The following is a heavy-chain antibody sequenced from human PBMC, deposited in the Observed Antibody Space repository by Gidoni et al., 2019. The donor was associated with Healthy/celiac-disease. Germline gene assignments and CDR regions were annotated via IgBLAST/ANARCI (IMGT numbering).Heavy chain of an antibody. CDR2: IWYDGSNK. J-gene: IGHJ4*02. Sequence: QVQLVESGGGAVKPGRSLRRSCAAAGFTFSSYGMHWVRQAPGKGLEWVAVIWYDGSNKYYADSVKGRFTISRDNSKNTLYLQMNSLRAEDTAVYYCARGEWSGSKRVHYFDYWGQGTLVTVSS. V-gene: IGHV3-33*01. CDR1: GFTFSSYG. D-gene: IGHD1-26*01. CDR3: ARGEWSGSKRVHYFDY.